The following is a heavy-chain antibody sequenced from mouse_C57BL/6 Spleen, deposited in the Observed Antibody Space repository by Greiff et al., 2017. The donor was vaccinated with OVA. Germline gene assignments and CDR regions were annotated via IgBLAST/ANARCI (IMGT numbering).Heavy chain of an antibody. Sequence: EVQGVESGEGLVKPGGSLKLSCAASGFTFSSYAMSWVRQTPEKRLEWVAYISSGGDYINYADTVKGRFTISRDNTSNTLYLQMSSLKSEDTAVYYCTRVGNYRGFAYWGQGTLVTVSA. V-gene: IGHV5-9-1*02. CDR1: GFTFSSYA. CDR2: ISSGGDYI. J-gene: IGHJ3*01. D-gene: IGHD1-1*02. CDR3: TRVGNYRGFAY.